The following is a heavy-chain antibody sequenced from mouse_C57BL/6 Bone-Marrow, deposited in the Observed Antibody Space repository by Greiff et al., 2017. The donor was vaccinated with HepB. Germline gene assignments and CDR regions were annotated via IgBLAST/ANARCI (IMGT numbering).Heavy chain of an antibody. CDR3: ARKRLWQLRGYFDY. Sequence: VQLQQSGAELVKPGASVKLSCTASGFNIKDYYMHWVKQRTEQGLEWIGRIDPEDGETKYAPKVQGKATITADTSSTTAYLQLSSLTSEDTAVYYCARKRLWQLRGYFDYWGQGTTLTVAS. V-gene: IGHV14-2*01. D-gene: IGHD2-1*01. J-gene: IGHJ2*01. CDR1: GFNIKDYY. CDR2: IDPEDGET.